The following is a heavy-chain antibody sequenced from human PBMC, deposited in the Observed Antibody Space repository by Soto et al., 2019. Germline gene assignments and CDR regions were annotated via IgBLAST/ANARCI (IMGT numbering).Heavy chain of an antibody. D-gene: IGHD7-27*01. CDR1: GFTFSSYG. Sequence: QVQLVESGGGVVQPGRSLRLSCAASGFTFSSYGMHWVRQAPGKGLEWVAVISYDGSNKYYADSVKGRFTISRDNSKNTLYLQMNSLRAEVTAVYYCAKEVLWGQYYYGMDVWGQGTTVTVSS. V-gene: IGHV3-30*18. CDR2: ISYDGSNK. CDR3: AKEVLWGQYYYGMDV. J-gene: IGHJ6*02.